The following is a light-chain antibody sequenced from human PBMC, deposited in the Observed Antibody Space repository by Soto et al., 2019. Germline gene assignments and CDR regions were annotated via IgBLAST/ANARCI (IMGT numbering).Light chain of an antibody. CDR2: GKY. V-gene: IGLV1-47*02. J-gene: IGLJ1*01. CDR3: SSYTSSSTLGYV. Sequence: QSVLTQPPSASGTPGQRVTISCSGSSSNIGSNSVYWYQQLPGTAPRLLTYGKYQRPSGVPDRFSGSKSDTSASLAISGLRSDDEGDYYCSSYTSSSTLGYVFGTGTKVTVL. CDR1: SSNIGSNS.